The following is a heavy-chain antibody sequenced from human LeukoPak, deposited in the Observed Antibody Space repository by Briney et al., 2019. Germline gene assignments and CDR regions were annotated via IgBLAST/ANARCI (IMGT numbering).Heavy chain of an antibody. Sequence: PGGSLRLSCAASGFPVSSSYMSWVRQAPGKGLEWVSIIYSSGTTYYADSVKGRFTISRDNSKNTLYLQMNRLRAEDTAVYYCAREGVARFGELYWGYWGQGTLVTVSS. V-gene: IGHV3-53*01. J-gene: IGHJ4*02. CDR1: GFPVSSSY. CDR3: AREGVARFGELYWGY. D-gene: IGHD3-10*01. CDR2: IYSSGTT.